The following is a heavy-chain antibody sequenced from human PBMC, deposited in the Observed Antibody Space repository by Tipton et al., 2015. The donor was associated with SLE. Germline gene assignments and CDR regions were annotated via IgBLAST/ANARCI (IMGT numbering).Heavy chain of an antibody. CDR3: ARSVRGVIGYFDY. J-gene: IGHJ4*02. Sequence: TLSLTCTVSGGSISSGDYYWSWIRQPPGKGLEWIGYIYYSGSTYYNPSLKSRVTISVDTSKNQFSLKLSSVTAADTAVYFCARSVRGVIGYFDYWGQGTLVTVSS. CDR1: GGSISSGDYY. V-gene: IGHV4-30-4*01. CDR2: IYYSGST. D-gene: IGHD3-10*01.